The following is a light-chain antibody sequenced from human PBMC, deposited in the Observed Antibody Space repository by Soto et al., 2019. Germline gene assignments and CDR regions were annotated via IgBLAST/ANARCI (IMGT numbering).Light chain of an antibody. V-gene: IGKV3-15*01. CDR3: QQYNNWPLT. J-gene: IGKJ4*01. CDR1: QSVTTN. Sequence: ERVMTQSPATLSVSPGERVTLSCRASQSVTTNLAWYQQKPGQAPRLLVFGASTRATGIPTRFSGDGSGTEFTLTISSLQSEDFALYYCQQYNNWPLTFGGGTKVEIK. CDR2: GAS.